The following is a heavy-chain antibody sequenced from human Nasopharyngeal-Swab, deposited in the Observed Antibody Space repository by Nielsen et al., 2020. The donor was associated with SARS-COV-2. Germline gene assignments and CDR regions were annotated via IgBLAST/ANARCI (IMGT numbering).Heavy chain of an antibody. CDR3: AGEGSGEKKFDF. CDR2: ISSRGTST. J-gene: IGHJ4*02. D-gene: IGHD6-19*01. Sequence: WVRQAPGQGLEWMAYISSRGTSTNYAPNIQGRVTMTRDTATSTIYMELSSLTSEDTAVYYCAGEGSGEKKFDFWGQGTLVTVSS. V-gene: IGHV1-46*01.